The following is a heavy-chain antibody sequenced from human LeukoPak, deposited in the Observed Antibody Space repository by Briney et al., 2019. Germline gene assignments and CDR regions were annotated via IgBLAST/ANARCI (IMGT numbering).Heavy chain of an antibody. CDR1: GYTFTSYD. J-gene: IGHJ4*02. V-gene: IGHV1-8*01. Sequence: ASVKVSCKASGYTFTSYDINWVRQATGQGLEWMGWMNPNSGNTGYAQKFQGRVTMTRNTSISTAYMELSSLRSEDTDVYYCARGATHRIMITFGGVATFDYWGQGTLVTASS. D-gene: IGHD3-16*01. CDR2: MNPNSGNT. CDR3: ARGATHRIMITFGGVATFDY.